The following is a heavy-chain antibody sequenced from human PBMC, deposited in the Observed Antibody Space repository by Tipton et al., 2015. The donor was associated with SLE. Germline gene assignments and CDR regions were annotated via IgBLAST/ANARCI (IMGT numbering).Heavy chain of an antibody. CDR2: IYYSGST. CDR1: GGSISSGGYY. CDR3: ARGLYGDYVLGY. Sequence: TLSLTCTVSGGSISSGGYYWSWIRQHPGKGLEWIGYIYYSGSTYYNPSLKSRVTISVDTSKNQFSLKLSSVTAADTAVYYCARGLYGDYVLGYWGQGTLVTVSS. J-gene: IGHJ4*02. V-gene: IGHV4-30-4*08. D-gene: IGHD4-17*01.